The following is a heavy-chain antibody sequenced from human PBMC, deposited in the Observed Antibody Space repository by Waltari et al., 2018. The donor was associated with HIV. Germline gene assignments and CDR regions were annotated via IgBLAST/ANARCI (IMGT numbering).Heavy chain of an antibody. D-gene: IGHD3-10*01. CDR1: GGSISNGGYY. V-gene: IGHV4-31*01. CDR3: ARDLDGSGALDY. CDR2: IYDSGRT. Sequence: QVQMQESGPGLVKPSQTLSLTCTVSGGSISNGGYYWSWIRQHPGKGLQWIGYIYDSGRTYYNPSLRSLVTLSVDTSKNQFSLKVKSVTAADTAMYYCARDLDGSGALDYWGQGNLVTVSA. J-gene: IGHJ4*02.